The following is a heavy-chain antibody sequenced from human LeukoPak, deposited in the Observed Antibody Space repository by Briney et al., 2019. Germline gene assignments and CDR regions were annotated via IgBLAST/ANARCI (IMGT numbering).Heavy chain of an antibody. D-gene: IGHD4-17*01. CDR3: ARRGRTVTAHFDY. CDR1: GGSISSSSYY. Sequence: SETLSLTCTVSGGSISSSSYYWGWIRQPPGKGLEWIGSIYCSGSTYYNPSLKSRVTISVDTSKNQFSLKLSSVTAADTAVYYCARRGRTVTAHFDYWGQGTLVTVSS. CDR2: IYCSGST. V-gene: IGHV4-39*01. J-gene: IGHJ4*02.